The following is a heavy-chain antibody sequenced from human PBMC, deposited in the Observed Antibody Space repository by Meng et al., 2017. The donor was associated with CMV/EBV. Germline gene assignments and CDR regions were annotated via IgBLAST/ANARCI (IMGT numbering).Heavy chain of an antibody. CDR2: IYYSGST. J-gene: IGHJ4*02. CDR1: GGSVSSGSYY. Sequence: SETLSLSCTVSGGSVSSGSYYWSWIRQPPGKGLEWIGYIYYSGSTNYNPSLKSRVTISVDTSKNQFSLKLSSVTAADTAVYYCARTYYYGSGSWDWGQGTLVTVSS. CDR3: ARTYYYGSGSWD. V-gene: IGHV4-61*01. D-gene: IGHD3-10*01.